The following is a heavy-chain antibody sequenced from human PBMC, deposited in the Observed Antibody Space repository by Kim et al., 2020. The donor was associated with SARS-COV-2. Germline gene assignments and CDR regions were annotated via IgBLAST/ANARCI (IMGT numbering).Heavy chain of an antibody. D-gene: IGHD4-17*01. CDR3: AKGTGYSDSYYFDY. J-gene: IGHJ4*02. Sequence: ADPVKGRFIISRDNSKNTLFLQMSSLRAEDTALYSCAKGTGYSDSYYFDYWGQGTLVTVYS. V-gene: IGHV3-23*01.